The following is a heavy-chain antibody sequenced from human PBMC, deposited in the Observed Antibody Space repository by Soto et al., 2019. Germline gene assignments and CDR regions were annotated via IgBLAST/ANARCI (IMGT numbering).Heavy chain of an antibody. CDR1: GFTFSTYA. Sequence: EVQLLESGGGLVQPGGSLRLSCAASGFTFSTYAMIWVRQAPGKGLEWVSVITGSGGSTYYADSVKGRFTISRDTSKNTLFLEMNSVRAEDTAVYYCAQYRYGEHRGIDYWGQGTMVTVSS. CDR2: ITGSGGST. CDR3: AQYRYGEHRGIDY. V-gene: IGHV3-23*01. J-gene: IGHJ4*02. D-gene: IGHD3-16*01.